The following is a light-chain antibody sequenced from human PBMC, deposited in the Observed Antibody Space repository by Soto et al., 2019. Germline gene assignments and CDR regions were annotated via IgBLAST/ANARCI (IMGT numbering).Light chain of an antibody. Sequence: EIVMTQSPATLSVSPGERATLSCRASQSVSSNLAWYQQKPVQTPRLLIYGASTRATGIPARFSGSGSGTEFTLNISSLQSEDFAVYYCQQYNNWPGTFGQGTKVEIK. CDR2: GAS. V-gene: IGKV3-15*01. CDR3: QQYNNWPGT. CDR1: QSVSSN. J-gene: IGKJ1*01.